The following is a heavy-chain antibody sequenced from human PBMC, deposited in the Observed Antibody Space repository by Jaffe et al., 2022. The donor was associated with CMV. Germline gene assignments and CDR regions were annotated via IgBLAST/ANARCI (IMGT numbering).Heavy chain of an antibody. CDR3: ARISPMVDYYGSGSYFDY. V-gene: IGHV3-11*06. CDR1: GFTFSDYY. CDR2: ISSSSSYT. Sequence: QVQLVESGGGLVKPGGSLRLSCAASGFTFSDYYMSWIRQAPGKGLEWVSYISSSSSYTNYADSVKGRFTISRDNAKNSLYLQMNSLRAEDTAVYYCARISPMVDYYGSGSYFDYWGQGTLVTVSS. D-gene: IGHD3-10*01. J-gene: IGHJ4*02.